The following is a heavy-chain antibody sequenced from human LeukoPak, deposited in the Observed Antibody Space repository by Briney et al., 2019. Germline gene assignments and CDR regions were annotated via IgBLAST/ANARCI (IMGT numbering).Heavy chain of an antibody. J-gene: IGHJ6*02. CDR3: ARGATIPQIYYYYGMDV. V-gene: IGHV3-33*01. D-gene: IGHD5-24*01. Sequence: PGRSLRLSCAASGFTFSSYGMHWVRQAPGEGLEWVAVIWYDGSNKYYADSVKGRFTISRDNSKNTLYLQMNSLRAEDTAVYYCARGATIPQIYYYYGMDVWGQGTTVTVSS. CDR2: IWYDGSNK. CDR1: GFTFSSYG.